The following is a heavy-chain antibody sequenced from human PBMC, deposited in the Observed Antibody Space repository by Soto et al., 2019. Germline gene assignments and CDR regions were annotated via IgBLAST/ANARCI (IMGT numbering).Heavy chain of an antibody. CDR1: GFTFSNAW. Sequence: GGSLRLSCAASGFTFSNAWMSWVRQAPGKGLEWVGRIKSKTDGGTTDYAAPVKGRFTISRDDSKNTLYLQMNSLKTEDTAVYYCTTDRPTVTYYYGMDVWGQGTTVTVSS. J-gene: IGHJ6*02. CDR3: TTDRPTVTYYYGMDV. CDR2: IKSKTDGGTT. D-gene: IGHD4-17*01. V-gene: IGHV3-15*01.